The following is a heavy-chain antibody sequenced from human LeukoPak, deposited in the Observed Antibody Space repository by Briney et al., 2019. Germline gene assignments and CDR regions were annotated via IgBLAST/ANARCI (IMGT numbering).Heavy chain of an antibody. D-gene: IGHD3-3*01. V-gene: IGHV4-34*01. CDR1: GGSFSGYY. J-gene: IGHJ5*02. CDR3: ARGHQGAYDFWGGYVGVWFDP. CDR2: INHSGST. Sequence: SETLSLTCAVYGGSFSGYYWSWIRQPPGKGLEWIGEINHSGSTNYNPSLKSRVTISVDTSKNQFSLKLSSVTAADTAVYYCARGHQGAYDFWGGYVGVWFDPWGQGTLVTVSS.